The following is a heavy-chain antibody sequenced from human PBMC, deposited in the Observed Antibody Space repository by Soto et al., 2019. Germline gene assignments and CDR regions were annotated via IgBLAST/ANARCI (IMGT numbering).Heavy chain of an antibody. CDR3: ARGNDFWSGDPLYYYYGMDV. D-gene: IGHD3-3*01. CDR1: GYILSDYC. CDR2: MKPDDGGP. V-gene: IGHV1-2*04. Sequence: ASVKVSCKSSGYILSDYCIHWVRQAPGQGLEWLGWMKPDDGGPNYAQNFQGWVTMTRDTSISTAYMELSRLRSDDTAVYYCARGNDFWSGDPLYYYYGMDVWGQGTTVTVSS. J-gene: IGHJ6*02.